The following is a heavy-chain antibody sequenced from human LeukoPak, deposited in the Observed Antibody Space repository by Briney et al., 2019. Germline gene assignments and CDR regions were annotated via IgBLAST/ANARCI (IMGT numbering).Heavy chain of an antibody. J-gene: IGHJ6*03. CDR3: AREGDGSGSYYTPYYYYYMDV. V-gene: IGHV3-23*01. Sequence: GGSLRLSCAASGFTFSSHGMSWVRQAPGKGLEWVSAISGSGGSTYSADSVKGRFTISRDNSKNTLYVQMNSLRAEDTAVYYCAREGDGSGSYYTPYYYYYMDVWGKGTTVTISS. D-gene: IGHD3-10*01. CDR2: ISGSGGST. CDR1: GFTFSSHG.